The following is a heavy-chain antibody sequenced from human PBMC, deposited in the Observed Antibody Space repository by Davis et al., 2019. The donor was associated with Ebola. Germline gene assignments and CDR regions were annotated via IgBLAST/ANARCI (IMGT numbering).Heavy chain of an antibody. V-gene: IGHV4-34*01. D-gene: IGHD6-19*01. Sequence: SETLSLTCAVYGGSFSGYYWSWIRQPPGKGLEWIGEITHSQRTNYNPSLESRITKSVDTSNNQFSLNVMSVTAADTAVYYCARGARYISGWFDYWGQGTLVTVSS. CDR3: ARGARYISGWFDY. J-gene: IGHJ5*01. CDR2: ITHSQRT. CDR1: GGSFSGYY.